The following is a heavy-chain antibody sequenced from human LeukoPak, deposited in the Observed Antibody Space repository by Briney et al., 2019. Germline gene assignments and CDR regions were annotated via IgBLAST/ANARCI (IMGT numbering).Heavy chain of an antibody. J-gene: IGHJ4*02. CDR2: IRYDGSNR. CDR1: GFTFSNYG. CDR3: AKAKPPSGWYRGGQALDY. V-gene: IGHV3-30*02. D-gene: IGHD6-19*01. Sequence: PGGSLRLSCGASGFTFSNYGMHWVRQAPGKGLEWVAFIRYDGSNRHYADSVKGRFTISRDNSKNTLYLQMNSLRAEDTAVYYCAKAKPPSGWYRGGQALDYWGQGTLVTVSS.